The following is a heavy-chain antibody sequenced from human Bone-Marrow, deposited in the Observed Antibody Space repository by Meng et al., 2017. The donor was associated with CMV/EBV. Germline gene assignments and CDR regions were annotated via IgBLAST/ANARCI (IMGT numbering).Heavy chain of an antibody. J-gene: IGHJ4*02. CDR3: ARGVGAPDY. CDR1: GFTFSSYS. V-gene: IGHV3-7*01. CDR2: IKQDGSEK. D-gene: IGHD1-26*01. Sequence: ETLSLTCAGSGFTFSSYSMNWVRQAPGKGLEWVANIKQDGSEKNYVDSVQGRFTISRDNAKNSLYVEMNSLRVEDTGVYYCARGVGAPDYWGQGTLVTVSS.